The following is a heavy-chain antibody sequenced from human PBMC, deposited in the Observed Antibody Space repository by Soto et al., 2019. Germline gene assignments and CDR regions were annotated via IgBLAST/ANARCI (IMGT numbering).Heavy chain of an antibody. V-gene: IGHV1-46*03. J-gene: IGHJ3*02. Sequence: ASVKVSCKASGYTFTGYYMHWVRQAPGQGLEWMGIINPSGGSTSYAQKFQGRVTMTRDTSTSTVYMELSSLRSEDTAVYYCARGIVVVVAATAFDIWGQGTMVT. D-gene: IGHD2-15*01. CDR2: INPSGGST. CDR3: ARGIVVVVAATAFDI. CDR1: GYTFTGYY.